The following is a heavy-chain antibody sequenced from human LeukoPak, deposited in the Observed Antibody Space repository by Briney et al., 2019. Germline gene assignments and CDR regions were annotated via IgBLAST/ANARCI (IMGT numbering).Heavy chain of an antibody. J-gene: IGHJ6*03. D-gene: IGHD3-10*01. CDR3: ARDRGTLVRGSRRGYDGYYYYMDV. V-gene: IGHV4-39*07. CDR2: INHSGST. CDR1: GDSISSSSSY. Sequence: SETLSLTCTVSGDSISSSSSYWSWIRQPPGKGLEWIGEINHSGSTNYNPSLKSRVTISVDTSKNQFSLKLSSVTAADTAVYYCARDRGTLVRGSRRGYDGYYYYMDVWGKGTTVTISS.